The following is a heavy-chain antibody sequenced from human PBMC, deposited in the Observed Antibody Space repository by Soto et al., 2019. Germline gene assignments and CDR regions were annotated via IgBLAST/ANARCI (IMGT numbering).Heavy chain of an antibody. Sequence: PSETLSLTCAVYGGSFSGYYWSWIRQPPGKRLERIGEINHSGSTNYNPSLKSRVTISVDTSKNQFSLKLRSVFAADTAVYYCARDQLRAEVATIVEWERTYYYYGMDVWGQGTTVTV. CDR1: GGSFSGYY. CDR2: INHSGST. D-gene: IGHD5-12*01. V-gene: IGHV4-34*01. CDR3: ARDQLRAEVATIVEWERTYYYYGMDV. J-gene: IGHJ6*02.